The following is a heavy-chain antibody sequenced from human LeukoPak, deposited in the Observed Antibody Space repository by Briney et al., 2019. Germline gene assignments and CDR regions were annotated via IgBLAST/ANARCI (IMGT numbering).Heavy chain of an antibody. CDR2: ITSSGRTI. V-gene: IGHV3-48*04. J-gene: IGHJ4*02. Sequence: GGALRLSCAASGFTFSSYSMNWVRQTPGKGLEWVAYITSSGRTIYYANSVKGRFTNSRDNAQHSLYLQMNSLRAEDTAVYYCVRGQQWLAYFDYWGQGTLVSVSS. CDR3: VRGQQWLAYFDY. D-gene: IGHD6-19*01. CDR1: GFTFSSYS.